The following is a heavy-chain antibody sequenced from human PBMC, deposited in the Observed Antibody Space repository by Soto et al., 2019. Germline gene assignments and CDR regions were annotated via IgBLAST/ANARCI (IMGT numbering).Heavy chain of an antibody. Sequence: ASVKVSCKASGGTFSSYAISWVRQAPGQGLEWMGGISANNGNTNYAQKFQGRVTMTTDTSTSTAYMELRSLRSDNTAVYYCARAFVVVPAAMVWFDPWGQGTLVTVSS. CDR1: GGTFSSYA. CDR2: ISANNGNT. D-gene: IGHD2-2*01. J-gene: IGHJ5*02. V-gene: IGHV1-18*01. CDR3: ARAFVVVPAAMVWFDP.